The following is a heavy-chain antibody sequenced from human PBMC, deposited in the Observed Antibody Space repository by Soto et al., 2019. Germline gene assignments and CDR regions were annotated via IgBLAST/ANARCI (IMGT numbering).Heavy chain of an antibody. J-gene: IGHJ4*02. CDR3: AATIDYGDYAFDY. V-gene: IGHV5-51*01. D-gene: IGHD4-17*01. CDR1: GYSFTSYW. CDR2: IYPGDSDT. Sequence: PGESLKISCKGSGYSFTSYWIGWVRQMPGKGLEWMGIIYPGDSDTRYSPSFQGQVTISADKSISAAYLQWSSLKASDTAMYYCAATIDYGDYAFDYWGQGTLVTVSS.